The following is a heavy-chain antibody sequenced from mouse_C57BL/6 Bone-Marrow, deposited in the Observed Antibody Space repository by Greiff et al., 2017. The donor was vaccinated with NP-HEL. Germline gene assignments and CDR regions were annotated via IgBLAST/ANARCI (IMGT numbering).Heavy chain of an antibody. D-gene: IGHD1-1*01. J-gene: IGHJ1*03. CDR2: INPSSGYT. Sequence: VQRVESGAELARPGASVKMSCKASGYTFTSYTMHWVKQRPGQGLEWIGYINPSSGYTKYNQKFKDKATLTADKSSSTAYMQLNSLTSEDSAVYYCAGHYCGSSYWYFDVWGTGTTVTVSS. V-gene: IGHV1-4*01. CDR3: AGHYCGSSYWYFDV. CDR1: GYTFTSYT.